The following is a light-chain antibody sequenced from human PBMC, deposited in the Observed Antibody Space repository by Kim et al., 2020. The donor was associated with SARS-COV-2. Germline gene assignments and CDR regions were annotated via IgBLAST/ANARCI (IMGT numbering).Light chain of an antibody. J-gene: IGLJ2*01. CDR1: KLWDKY. CDR2: QDS. CDR3: QAWDSSTVV. V-gene: IGLV3-1*01. Sequence: VSPGQTASITCSGDKLWDKYACWYQQKPGHSPVLVIYQDSKRPSGIPERFSGSNSGNTATLTISGTQAMDEADYYCQAWDSSTVVFGGGTQLTVL.